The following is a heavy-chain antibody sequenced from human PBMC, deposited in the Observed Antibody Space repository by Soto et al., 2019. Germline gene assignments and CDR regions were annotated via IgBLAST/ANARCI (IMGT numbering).Heavy chain of an antibody. Sequence: QVQLVQSGTEVKKPGSSVKVSCKASGDTFSIYTINWVRQAPGLGLEWVGRINPIVSMSNYAQKLQGRVSMTADKSTSTAYMELRSLRSDDTAMYFCAASYGSGYRAFDYWGQGALVIVSS. J-gene: IGHJ4*02. V-gene: IGHV1-69*02. CDR1: GDTFSIYT. D-gene: IGHD3-10*01. CDR2: INPIVSMS. CDR3: AASYGSGYRAFDY.